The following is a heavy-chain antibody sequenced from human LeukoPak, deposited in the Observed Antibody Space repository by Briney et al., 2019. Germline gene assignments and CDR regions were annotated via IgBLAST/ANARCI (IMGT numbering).Heavy chain of an antibody. Sequence: ASVKVSCKASGYTFTSYGISWVRQAPGQGLEWMGWISAYNGNTNYAQKLQGRVTMTTDTSTSTAYMELRSLRSDDTAVYYCARVQDIVVVLAANHWFDPWGQGTLVTVSS. CDR2: ISAYNGNT. D-gene: IGHD2-2*01. V-gene: IGHV1-18*04. CDR1: GYTFTSYG. CDR3: ARVQDIVVVLAANHWFDP. J-gene: IGHJ5*02.